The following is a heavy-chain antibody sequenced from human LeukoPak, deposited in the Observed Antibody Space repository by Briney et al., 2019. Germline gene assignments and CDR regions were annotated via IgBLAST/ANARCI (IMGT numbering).Heavy chain of an antibody. CDR1: GGSFSGYY. CDR2: INHSGSI. CDR3: ARGLPDGSPGAAVAGTYFDY. V-gene: IGHV4-34*01. Sequence: PSETLSLTCAVYGGSFSGYYWSWIRQPPGKGLEWIGEINHSGSINYNPSLKSRVTISVDTSKNQFSLKLSSVTAADTAVYYCARGLPDGSPGAAVAGTYFDYWGQGTLVTVSS. J-gene: IGHJ4*02. D-gene: IGHD6-19*01.